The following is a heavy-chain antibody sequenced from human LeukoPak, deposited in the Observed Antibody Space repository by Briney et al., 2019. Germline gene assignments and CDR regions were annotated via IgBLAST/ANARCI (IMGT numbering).Heavy chain of an antibody. Sequence: ASVKVSCKASGYTFTSYYMHWVRQAPGQGLEWMGIINPSGGSTSYAQKFQGRVTMTRDTSTSTVYMELSSLRSDDTAVYYCARQYYDFWSGYYLDYWGQGTLVTVSS. CDR2: INPSGGST. CDR1: GYTFTSYY. J-gene: IGHJ4*02. CDR3: ARQYYDFWSGYYLDY. D-gene: IGHD3-3*01. V-gene: IGHV1-46*01.